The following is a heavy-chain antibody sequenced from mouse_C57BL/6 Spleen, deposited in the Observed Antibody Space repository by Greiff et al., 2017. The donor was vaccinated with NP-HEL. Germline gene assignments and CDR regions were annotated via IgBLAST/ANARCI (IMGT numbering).Heavy chain of an antibody. D-gene: IGHD2-5*01. Sequence: QVQLQQPGTELVKPGASVKLSCKASGYTFTSYWMHWVKQRPGQGLEWIGNINPSNGGTNYIEKFKSKATLTVDKSSSTAYMQLNSLTSEDSAVYSCARRYSNYEASYYFDYWGQGTTLTVSS. CDR1: GYTFTSYW. V-gene: IGHV1-53*01. CDR3: ARRYSNYEASYYFDY. CDR2: INPSNGGT. J-gene: IGHJ2*01.